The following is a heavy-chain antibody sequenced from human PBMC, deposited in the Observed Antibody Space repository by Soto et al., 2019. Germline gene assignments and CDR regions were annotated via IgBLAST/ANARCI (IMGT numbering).Heavy chain of an antibody. V-gene: IGHV4-31*03. J-gene: IGHJ5*02. Sequence: QVQLQESGPGLVKPSQTLSLTCTVSGGSISRGGYYYNWIRQLPGKGLEWIGYIYHSGSTNYNPSLKSRVTISVDTSTNQLSLEFSSVTAADTAVYYCARDGAGGYGLGWFDPWGQGTLVTVSS. CDR1: GGSISRGGYY. D-gene: IGHD2-15*01. CDR3: ARDGAGGYGLGWFDP. CDR2: IYHSGST.